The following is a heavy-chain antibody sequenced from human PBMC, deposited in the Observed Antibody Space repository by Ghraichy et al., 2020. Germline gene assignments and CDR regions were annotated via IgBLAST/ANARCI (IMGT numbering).Heavy chain of an antibody. CDR2: INHVGIT. V-gene: IGHV4-34*01. CDR1: GVSFSNYY. CDR3: TRGTFCIGGSCWSRAFDI. D-gene: IGHD2-15*01. Sequence: GSLRLSCAVNGVSFSNYYWSWVRQPPGKGLEWIGEINHVGITNYNPSLKSRLTISADTSKNYVSLNLSSVTAADTAVYYCTRGTFCIGGSCWSRAFDIWGQGTVVTVSS. J-gene: IGHJ3*02.